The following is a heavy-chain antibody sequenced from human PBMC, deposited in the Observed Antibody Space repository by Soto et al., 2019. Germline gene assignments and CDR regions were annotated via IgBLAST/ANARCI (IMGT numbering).Heavy chain of an antibody. V-gene: IGHV1-3*01. CDR2: INAGNGNT. J-gene: IGHJ4*02. D-gene: IGHD3-3*01. CDR1: GYTFTSYA. CDR3: ARDSSPYYDFWSGFYTYFDY. Sequence: ASVKVSCKASGYTFTSYAMHWVRQAPGQRLEWMGWINAGNGNTKYSQKFQGRVTITRDTSASTAYMELSSLRADDTAVYYCARDSSPYYDFWSGFYTYFDYWGQGALVTVSS.